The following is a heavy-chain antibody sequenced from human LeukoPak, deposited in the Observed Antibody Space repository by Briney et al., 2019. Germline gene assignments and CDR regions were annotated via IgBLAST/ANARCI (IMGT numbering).Heavy chain of an antibody. CDR1: GYTFSSYA. J-gene: IGHJ4*02. D-gene: IGHD4-17*01. CDR2: IIPILGIA. V-gene: IGHV1-69*04. CDR3: ARDGPYGDYEDYDSTSGFDY. Sequence: GASVKVSCKSSGYTFSSYAISWVRQPPGQGLEWMGRIIPILGIANYAQKFQGRVTITADNSTSTAYMELSSLRSEDTAVYYCARDGPYGDYEDYDSTSGFDYWGQGTLVTVSS.